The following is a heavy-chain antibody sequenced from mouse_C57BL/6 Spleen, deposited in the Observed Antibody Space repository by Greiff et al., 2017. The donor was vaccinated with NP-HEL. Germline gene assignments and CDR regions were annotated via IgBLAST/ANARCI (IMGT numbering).Heavy chain of an antibody. CDR3: TTDTTALEAY. J-gene: IGHJ3*01. CDR2: IDPENGDT. D-gene: IGHD1-2*01. V-gene: IGHV14-4*01. Sequence: EVQLQQSGAELVRPGASVKLSCTASGFNIKDDYMHWVKQRPEQGLEWIGWIDPENGDTEYASKFQGKATITADTSSNTAYLQLSSLTSEDTAVYYCTTDTTALEAYWGQGTLVTVSA. CDR1: GFNIKDDY.